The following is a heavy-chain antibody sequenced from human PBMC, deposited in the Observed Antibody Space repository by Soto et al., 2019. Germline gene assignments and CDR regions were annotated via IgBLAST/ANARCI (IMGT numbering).Heavy chain of an antibody. Sequence: EVQLVESGGGLVQPGRSLRLSCAASGFTFDDYAMHWVRQAPGKGLEWVSGISWNSGSIGYADSVKGRFTFSRDNAKNSLYLQMNSLRAEDTALYYCSRVYGDYGWFDPWGQGTLVTVSS. J-gene: IGHJ5*02. CDR3: SRVYGDYGWFDP. D-gene: IGHD4-17*01. CDR2: ISWNSGSI. V-gene: IGHV3-9*01. CDR1: GFTFDDYA.